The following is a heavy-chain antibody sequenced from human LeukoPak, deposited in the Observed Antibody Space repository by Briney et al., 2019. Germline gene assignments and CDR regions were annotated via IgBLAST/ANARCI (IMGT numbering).Heavy chain of an antibody. J-gene: IGHJ6*03. V-gene: IGHV3-74*01. D-gene: IGHD5-12*01. CDR1: GFSFGDYW. CDR2: ISSDGSST. CDR3: ARDRSSGYVDQPSYCMDV. Sequence: LSGGSLRLSCAASGFSFGDYWMHWVRQAPGKGLVWVSHISSDGSSTNYADSVKVRFTISRDNVRNTLYLQMNSLRAEDTAVYYCARDRSSGYVDQPSYCMDVWGNGTTVTVSS.